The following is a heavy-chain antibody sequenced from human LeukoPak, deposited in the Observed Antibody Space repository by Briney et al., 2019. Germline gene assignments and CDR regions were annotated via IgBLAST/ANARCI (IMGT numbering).Heavy chain of an antibody. Sequence: ASVQVSCKASVYTFTSYDINWVRQATGQGLEWMGWMNHNSGNTGYEQKFQGRVTMTRNTSKSTAYMELSSVTSEDTAVYYCARIAAAGNRRLNYWGQGTLVTVSS. D-gene: IGHD6-13*01. CDR3: ARIAAAGNRRLNY. CDR2: MNHNSGNT. CDR1: VYTFTSYD. J-gene: IGHJ4*02. V-gene: IGHV1-8*01.